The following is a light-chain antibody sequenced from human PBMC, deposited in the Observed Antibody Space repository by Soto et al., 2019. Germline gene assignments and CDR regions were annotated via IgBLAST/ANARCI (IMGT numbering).Light chain of an antibody. CDR3: QQYNTWPS. CDR2: DAS. Sequence: EILLTQSPPTLSVSPGEGATLSCRASENINRNLAWYQQKPGQAPRLLIYDASTRATGIPARYSGSGSVTXFXXTIXXLXXXXFGVYYCQQYNTWPSFGHGTKVEIK. V-gene: IGKV3-15*01. CDR1: ENINRN. J-gene: IGKJ1*01.